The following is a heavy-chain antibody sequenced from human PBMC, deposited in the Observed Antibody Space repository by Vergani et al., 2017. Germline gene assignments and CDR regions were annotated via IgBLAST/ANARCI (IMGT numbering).Heavy chain of an antibody. J-gene: IGHJ4*02. CDR3: AKVKYDSSGYYYFTFDY. Sequence: EVQLLESGEGLVQPGGSLRLSCAASGFTFSSYAMSWVRQAPGKGLEWVSAISGSGGSTYYADSVKGRFTISRDNSKNTLYLQMNSLRAEDTAVYYCAKVKYDSSGYYYFTFDYWGQGTLVTVSS. CDR2: ISGSGGST. CDR1: GFTFSSYA. V-gene: IGHV3-23*01. D-gene: IGHD3-22*01.